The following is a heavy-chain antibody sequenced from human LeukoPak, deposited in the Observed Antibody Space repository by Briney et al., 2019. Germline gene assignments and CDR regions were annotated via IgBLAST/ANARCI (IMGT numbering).Heavy chain of an antibody. CDR2: ISSSGSTI. Sequence: GGSLRLSCAASGFTFSSYEMNWVRQAPGKGLEWVSYISSSGSTIYYADSVKGRFTISRDNAKNSLYLQMNSLRAEDTAVYYCARPPYSMIVGGYFDYWGQGTLVTVSS. D-gene: IGHD3-22*01. J-gene: IGHJ4*02. CDR1: GFTFSSYE. CDR3: ARPPYSMIVGGYFDY. V-gene: IGHV3-48*03.